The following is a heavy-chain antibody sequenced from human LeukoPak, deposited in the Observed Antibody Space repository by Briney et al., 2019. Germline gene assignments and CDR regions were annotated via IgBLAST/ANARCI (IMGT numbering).Heavy chain of an antibody. D-gene: IGHD7-27*01. CDR2: ITGSSTWT. Sequence: PGGSLRLSCEASGFTFRTYGMTWVRQAPGKGLEWVSGITGSSTWTYYADSVRGRFTISRGNSKNTLHLQMNNLTADDTAIYYRARELVSLGTGYFDLWGRGTLVTVSS. CDR1: GFTFRTYG. CDR3: ARELVSLGTGYFDL. J-gene: IGHJ2*01. V-gene: IGHV3-23*01.